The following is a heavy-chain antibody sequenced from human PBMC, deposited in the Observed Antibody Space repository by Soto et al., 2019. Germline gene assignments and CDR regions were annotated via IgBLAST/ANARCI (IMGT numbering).Heavy chain of an antibody. CDR1: GFTFSNAW. D-gene: IGHD2-2*01. V-gene: IGHV3-15*01. J-gene: IGHJ4*02. CDR3: TTGGSGQPSGPYKLRTTFFDY. Sequence: GGSLRLSCAASGFTFSNAWMSWVRQAPGKGLEWVGRIKSKTDGGTTDYAAPVKGRFTISRDDSKNTLYLQMNSLKTEDTAVYYCTTGGSGQPSGPYKLRTTFFDYWGQGTLVTVSS. CDR2: IKSKTDGGTT.